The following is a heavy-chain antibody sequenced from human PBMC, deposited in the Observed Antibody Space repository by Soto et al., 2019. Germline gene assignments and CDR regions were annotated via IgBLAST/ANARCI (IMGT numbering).Heavy chain of an antibody. CDR3: ARVGGTGGYTYGLDY. Sequence: SVNVSCKASGGTFSSYAISWVRQAPLQGLEWMGGIIPVFDTGIYAQKFQGRVTITADKSTNTAYMELSSLRSEDTAVYFCARVGGTGGYTYGLDYWGQGNLVTVSS. CDR1: GGTFSSYA. V-gene: IGHV1-69*06. J-gene: IGHJ4*02. CDR2: IIPVFDTG. D-gene: IGHD5-18*01.